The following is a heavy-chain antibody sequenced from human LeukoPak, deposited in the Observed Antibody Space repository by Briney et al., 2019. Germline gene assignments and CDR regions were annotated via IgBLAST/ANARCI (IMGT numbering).Heavy chain of an antibody. D-gene: IGHD5-24*01. J-gene: IGHJ4*02. CDR1: GFTFSRYS. CDR2: ISSSSSYI. Sequence: GGSLRLSCAASGFTFSRYSMNWVRQAPGKGLEWVSSISSSSSYIYYADSVKGRFTISRDNAKNSLYLQMNSLRAEDTAVYYCARDQGDGYRDFDYWGQGTLVTVSS. V-gene: IGHV3-21*01. CDR3: ARDQGDGYRDFDY.